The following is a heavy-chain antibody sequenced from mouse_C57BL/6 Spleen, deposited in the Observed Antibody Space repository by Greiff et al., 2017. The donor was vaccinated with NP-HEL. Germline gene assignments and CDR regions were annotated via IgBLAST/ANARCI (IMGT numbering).Heavy chain of an antibody. V-gene: IGHV5-4*01. J-gene: IGHJ4*01. D-gene: IGHD2-2*01. CDR3: AVTHAMDY. CDR1: GFTFSSYA. Sequence: EVQVVESGGGLVKPGGSLKLSCAASGFTFSSYAMSWVRQTPEKRLEWVATISDGGSYTYYPDNVKGRFTISRDNAKNNLYLQMSHLKSEDTAMYYCAVTHAMDYWGQGTSVTVSS. CDR2: ISDGGSYT.